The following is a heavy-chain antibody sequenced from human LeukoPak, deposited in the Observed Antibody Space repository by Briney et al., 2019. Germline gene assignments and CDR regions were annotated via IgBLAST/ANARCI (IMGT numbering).Heavy chain of an antibody. Sequence: PGGSLRLSCAASGLTFSSHWMHWVRQAPGKGLVWVSRITNDGSSTTYADSVKGRFTISRDNAKNMLYLQVNSLRAEDTAVYYCARATLGYSSGWYDNWGQGTLVTVSS. D-gene: IGHD6-19*01. CDR3: ARATLGYSSGWYDN. CDR2: ITNDGSST. J-gene: IGHJ5*02. V-gene: IGHV3-74*01. CDR1: GLTFSSHW.